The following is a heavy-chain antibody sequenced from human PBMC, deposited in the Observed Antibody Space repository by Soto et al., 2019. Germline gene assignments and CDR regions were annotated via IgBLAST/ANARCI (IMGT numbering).Heavy chain of an antibody. D-gene: IGHD3-3*01. CDR1: GFTFSSSA. CDR2: ISGSGAGT. J-gene: IGHJ6*02. V-gene: IGHV3-23*01. Sequence: GGSLRLSCTASGFTFSSSAMSWVRQAPGRGLEWVSGISGSGAGTYYADSVKGRFTISRDNSKNTMYLQMSGLRAEDAAVYYCAKGPTVFGAVISFDYYYGMYVWGQGTPVTVSS. CDR3: AKGPTVFGAVISFDYYYGMYV.